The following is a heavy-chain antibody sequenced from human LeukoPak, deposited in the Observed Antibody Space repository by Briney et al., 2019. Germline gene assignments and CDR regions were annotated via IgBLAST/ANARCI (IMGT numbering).Heavy chain of an antibody. CDR2: ISGSGGST. CDR1: GFTFSSYA. CDR3: AKDISYSSSWYGKNAFDI. J-gene: IGHJ3*02. Sequence: GGSLRLSCAASGFTFSSYAMSWVRQAPGKGLEWVSAISGSGGSTNYADSVKGRFTISRDNSKNTLYLQMNSLRAEDTAVYYCAKDISYSSSWYGKNAFDIWGQGTMVTVSS. V-gene: IGHV3-23*01. D-gene: IGHD6-13*01.